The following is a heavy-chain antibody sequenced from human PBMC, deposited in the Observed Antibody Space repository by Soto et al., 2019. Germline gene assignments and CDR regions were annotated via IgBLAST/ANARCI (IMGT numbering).Heavy chain of an antibody. CDR1: GFTFSSYG. J-gene: IGHJ6*02. Sequence: GGSLRLSCAASGFTFSSYGMHWVRQAPGKGLEWVAVISYDGSNKYYADSVKGRFTISRDNSKNTLYLQMNSLRAEDTAVYYCAKGLGELLPVYYYYGMDVWGQGTTVTVSS. D-gene: IGHD3-10*01. V-gene: IGHV3-30*18. CDR3: AKGLGELLPVYYYYGMDV. CDR2: ISYDGSNK.